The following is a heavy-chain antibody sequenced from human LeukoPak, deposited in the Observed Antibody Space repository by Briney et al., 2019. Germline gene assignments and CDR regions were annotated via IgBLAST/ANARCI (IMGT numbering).Heavy chain of an antibody. Sequence: SETLSLTCTVPGGSISSYYWSWIRQPAGKGLEWIGRIYTSGSTNYNPSLKSRVTMSVDTSKNQFSLKLSSVTAADTAVYYCARAPPLLWFGELFHGAFDIWGQGTMVTVSS. CDR1: GGSISSYY. CDR3: ARAPPLLWFGELFHGAFDI. CDR2: IYTSGST. D-gene: IGHD3-10*01. V-gene: IGHV4-4*07. J-gene: IGHJ3*02.